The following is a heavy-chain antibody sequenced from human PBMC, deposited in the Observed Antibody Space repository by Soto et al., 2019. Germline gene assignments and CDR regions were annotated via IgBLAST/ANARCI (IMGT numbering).Heavy chain of an antibody. Sequence: QVQLQESGPGLVKPSETLSLTCTVSGGSVSSGSYYWSWIRQPPGKGLEWIGYIYYSGSTNYNPSLQSRVTISVDTSKNQFSLKLSSVTAADTAVYYCARVAIVVVPAAIGDYYGMDVWGQGTTVTVSS. CDR3: ARVAIVVVPAAIGDYYGMDV. V-gene: IGHV4-61*01. CDR2: IYYSGST. D-gene: IGHD2-2*01. CDR1: GGSVSSGSYY. J-gene: IGHJ6*02.